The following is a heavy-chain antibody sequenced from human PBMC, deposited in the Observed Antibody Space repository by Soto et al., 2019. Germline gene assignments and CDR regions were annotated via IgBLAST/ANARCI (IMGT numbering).Heavy chain of an antibody. V-gene: IGHV4-59*08. J-gene: IGHJ4*02. CDR2: IYYSGST. D-gene: IGHD1-26*01. Sequence: QVQLQESGPGLVKPSETLSITCTVSGGSISSYYWSWIRQPPGKGLEWIGYIYYSGSTNYNPSLKSRVTISVDTSNNQFSLKLSSVTAADTVVYYCARRWGAAFDSWGQGTLVTVSS. CDR3: ARRWGAAFDS. CDR1: GGSISSYY.